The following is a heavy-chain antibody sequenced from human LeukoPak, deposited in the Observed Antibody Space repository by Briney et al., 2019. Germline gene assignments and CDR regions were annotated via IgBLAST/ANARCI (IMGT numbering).Heavy chain of an antibody. CDR3: ARGNLAVAGDYYYYMDV. Sequence: ASVKVSCKASGYTFTGYYMHWVRQAPGQGLEWMGWINPNSGGTNYAQKFQGRVTMTRDTSISTAYMELSRLRSDDTAVYYCARGNLAVAGDYYYYMDVWGKGTTVTVSS. CDR1: GYTFTGYY. CDR2: INPNSGGT. D-gene: IGHD6-19*01. J-gene: IGHJ6*03. V-gene: IGHV1-2*02.